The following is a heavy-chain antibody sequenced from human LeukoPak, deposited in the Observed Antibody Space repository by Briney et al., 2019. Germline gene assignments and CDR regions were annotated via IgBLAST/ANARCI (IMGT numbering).Heavy chain of an antibody. CDR2: INPNSGGT. CDR3: ARGPFITMIVVPKPYYYGMDV. J-gene: IGHJ6*02. Sequence: GASVKLSCTASGYTFTGYYMHWVRQAPGQGLEWMGWINPNSGGTNYAQKFQGRVTMTRDTSISTAYMELSRLRSDDTDVYCCARGPFITMIVVPKPYYYGMDVWGQGSTVTVSS. V-gene: IGHV1-2*02. D-gene: IGHD3-22*01. CDR1: GYTFTGYY.